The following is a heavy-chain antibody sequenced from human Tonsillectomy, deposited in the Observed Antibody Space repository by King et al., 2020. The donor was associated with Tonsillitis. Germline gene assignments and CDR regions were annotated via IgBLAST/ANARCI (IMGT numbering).Heavy chain of an antibody. Sequence: QLVQSGAEVKKPGASVKVSCRASGYTFNRFGITWVRQAPGQGLEWMGWISTYNDNTKYAQNLQGRVTMTTDTSTSKAYMELRSLRSDDTAVYYCARRGGFCTGVSCYEAYWGQGTLVTVSS. CDR2: ISTYNDNT. D-gene: IGHD2-15*01. CDR1: GYTFNRFG. CDR3: ARRGGFCTGVSCYEAY. V-gene: IGHV1-18*01. J-gene: IGHJ4*02.